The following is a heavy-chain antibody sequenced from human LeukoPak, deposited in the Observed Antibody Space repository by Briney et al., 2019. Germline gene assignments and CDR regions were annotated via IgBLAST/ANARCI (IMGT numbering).Heavy chain of an antibody. V-gene: IGHV4-38-2*02. CDR2: IYHSGST. Sequence: SETLSLTCTVSGYSISSGYYWGWIRQPPGKGLEWIGSIYHSGSTYYNPSLKSRVTISVDTSKNQFSLKLSSVTAADTAVYYCASNWGRGGPPFDYWGQGTLVTVSS. J-gene: IGHJ4*02. D-gene: IGHD7-27*01. CDR1: GYSISSGYY. CDR3: ASNWGRGGPPFDY.